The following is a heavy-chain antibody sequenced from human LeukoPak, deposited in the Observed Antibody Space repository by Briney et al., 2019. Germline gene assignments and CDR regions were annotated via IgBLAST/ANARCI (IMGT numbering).Heavy chain of an antibody. V-gene: IGHV3-49*03. J-gene: IGHJ4*02. CDR2: IRSKAYGGTT. CDR3: TSGPHYFDH. CDR1: GFTYVDYA. Sequence: GGSLILSCTASGFTYVDYAMTWFRQDPGKGLEWVGFIRSKAYGGTTEYAASVNGRFTISRNDSKSIAYLQMNSLKNDDTAVYYCTSGPHYFDHWGQGTLVTVSS.